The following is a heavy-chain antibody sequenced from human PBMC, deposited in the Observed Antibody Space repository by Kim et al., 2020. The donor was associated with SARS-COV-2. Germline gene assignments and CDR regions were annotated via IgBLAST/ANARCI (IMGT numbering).Heavy chain of an antibody. CDR2: IKSKTDGGTT. J-gene: IGHJ5*02. D-gene: IGHD6-19*01. V-gene: IGHV3-15*01. CDR1: GFTFSNAW. CDR3: TTGRFPSVAGTEFDP. Sequence: GGSLRLSCAASGFTFSNAWMSWVRQAPGKGLEWVGRIKSKTDGGTTDYAAPVKGRFTISRDDSKNTLYLQMNSLKTEDTAVYYCTTGRFPSVAGTEFDPWGQGTLVTVSS.